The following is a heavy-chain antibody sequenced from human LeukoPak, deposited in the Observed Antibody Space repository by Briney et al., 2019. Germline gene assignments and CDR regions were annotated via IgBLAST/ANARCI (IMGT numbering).Heavy chain of an antibody. J-gene: IGHJ5*02. Sequence: PSETLSLTCTVSGGSISSYYWSWIRQPPGKGLEWIGYIYYSGSTNYNPSLKSRVTISVDTSKNQFSLKLSSVTAADTAVYYCERLQDGDYRRLGVNWFDPWGQGTLLTVSS. CDR2: IYYSGST. CDR1: GGSISSYY. V-gene: IGHV4-59*01. CDR3: ERLQDGDYRRLGVNWFDP. D-gene: IGHD4-17*01.